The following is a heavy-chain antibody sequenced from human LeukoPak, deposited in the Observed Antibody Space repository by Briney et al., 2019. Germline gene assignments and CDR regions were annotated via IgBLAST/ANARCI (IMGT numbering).Heavy chain of an antibody. CDR1: GFTFSTYV. CDR2: IYSGGTT. D-gene: IGHD3-22*01. V-gene: IGHV3-53*01. Sequence: PGGSLRLSCAASGFTFSTYVMNWVRQAPGKGLEWISVIYSGGTTYYADSVKGRFTISRDNSNNTLYLQMHSLRAEDTAVYYCARDYYDSSGGDAFDIWGQGTMVTVSS. CDR3: ARDYYDSSGGDAFDI. J-gene: IGHJ3*02.